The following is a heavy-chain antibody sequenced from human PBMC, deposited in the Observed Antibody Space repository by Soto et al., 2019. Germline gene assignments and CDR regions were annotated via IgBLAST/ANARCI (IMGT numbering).Heavy chain of an antibody. V-gene: IGHV4-59*08. CDR1: GGSFSPNY. CDR2: IYYGGTT. Sequence: SETLSLTCRLSGGSFSPNYGGWFRQSPGKGLEWVGYIYYGGTTSYSPSLKSRVTISLETSKSHFSLRLSSVTAADTAVYYCARLGAYYPSLDPWGPGTLVTVSS. D-gene: IGHD2-21*01. CDR3: ARLGAYYPSLDP. J-gene: IGHJ5*02.